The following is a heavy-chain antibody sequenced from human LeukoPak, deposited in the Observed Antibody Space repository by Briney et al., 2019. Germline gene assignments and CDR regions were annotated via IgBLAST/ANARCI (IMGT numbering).Heavy chain of an antibody. CDR2: IKSKTDGGAA. J-gene: IGHJ4*02. V-gene: IGHV3-15*01. CDR3: TSTTANMGG. Sequence: GGSLRLSCAASGFTFSKAWLSWVRQAPGKGLELVGRIKSKTDGGAAAYIESVKGRFTISRDDSKNTLYLQMNSLKTEDTARYFCTSTTANMGGWGQGTLVTVSS. D-gene: IGHD1-1*01. CDR1: GFTFSKAW.